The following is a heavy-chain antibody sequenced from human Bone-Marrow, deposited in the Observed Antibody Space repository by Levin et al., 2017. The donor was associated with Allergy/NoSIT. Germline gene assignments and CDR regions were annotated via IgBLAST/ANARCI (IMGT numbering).Heavy chain of an antibody. V-gene: IGHV3-23*01. CDR3: ARGRWELRE. CDR1: GFSFSGYA. CDR2: ITGSGTLT. Sequence: PGGSLRLSCAASGFSFSGYAMTWVRQAPGEGLEWVSVITGSGTLTYIADSVKGRFTVARDNSNNILYLHLSTLRAEDTATYFCARGRWELREWGQGTRVTVSS. J-gene: IGHJ4*02. D-gene: IGHD1-7*01.